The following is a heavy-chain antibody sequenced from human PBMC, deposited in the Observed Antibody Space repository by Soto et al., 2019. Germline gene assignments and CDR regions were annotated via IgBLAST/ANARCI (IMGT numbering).Heavy chain of an antibody. CDR3: ARGRGLVGGPDAFDI. Sequence: SETLSLTCAVSGGSISSGGYSWSWVRQPPGKGLEWIGYIYHSGSTYYNPSLKSRVTISVDRSKNQFSLKLSSVTAADTAVYYCARGRGLVGGPDAFDIWGQGTMVTVSS. CDR1: GGSISSGGYS. V-gene: IGHV4-30-2*01. CDR2: IYHSGST. J-gene: IGHJ3*02. D-gene: IGHD1-26*01.